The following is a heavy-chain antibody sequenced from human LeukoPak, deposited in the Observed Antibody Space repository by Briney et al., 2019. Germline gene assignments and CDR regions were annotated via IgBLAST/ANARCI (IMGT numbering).Heavy chain of an antibody. D-gene: IGHD3-22*01. Sequence: TGGSLRLSCVASGFPFSSFAMSWVRQAPGKGLEWVAVILSDGSKEFYTDSVKGRFTISRDTSKNTLYLQMNSLRAEDTAVYYCVRDDDRPDDGLDYWGQGTLVTVSS. CDR2: ILSDGSKE. CDR1: GFPFSSFA. CDR3: VRDDDRPDDGLDY. J-gene: IGHJ4*02. V-gene: IGHV3-33*08.